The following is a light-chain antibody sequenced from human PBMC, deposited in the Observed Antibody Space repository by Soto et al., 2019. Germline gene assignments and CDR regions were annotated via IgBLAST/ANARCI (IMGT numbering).Light chain of an antibody. CDR3: AAWDDSLSGYV. V-gene: IGLV1-47*02. J-gene: IGLJ1*01. CDR1: GSNIGSNY. CDR2: SNN. Sequence: QSLLTHSPSASGTPGQRVTISCSGSGSNIGSNYIYWYHQLPGTAPKLLIYSNNQRPSGVPDRFSGSKSGTSASLAISGLRSEDEADYYCAAWDDSLSGYVFGTGTKVTVL.